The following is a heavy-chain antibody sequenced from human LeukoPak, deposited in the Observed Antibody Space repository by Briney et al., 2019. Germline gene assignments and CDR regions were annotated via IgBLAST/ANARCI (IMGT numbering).Heavy chain of an antibody. V-gene: IGHV3-30*04. D-gene: IGHD2-15*01. Sequence: PGGSLRLSCAASGFTFSSYSIHWVRQAPGKGLEWVAVISNDGSNRYYAESVKGRFTISRDNSKNTLYLQMNSLRAEDTAIYYCATGDCSGRSCPTTYFFDYWGQGTLVTVSS. CDR1: GFTFSSYS. J-gene: IGHJ4*02. CDR2: ISNDGSNR. CDR3: ATGDCSGRSCPTTYFFDY.